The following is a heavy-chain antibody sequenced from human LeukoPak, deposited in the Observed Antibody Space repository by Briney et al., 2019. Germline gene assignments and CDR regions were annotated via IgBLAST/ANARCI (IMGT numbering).Heavy chain of an antibody. CDR3: ARDQGIVVVVDATPSSYYYGMDV. J-gene: IGHJ6*02. Sequence: PGGSLRLSCAASGFTFSSYWMSWVRQAPGKGLEGVANIKQDGSEKYYVDSVEGRFTISRDNAKNQLYLKMNSLRAEDTAVYYCARDQGIVVVVDATPSSYYYGMDVWGQGTTVTVSS. CDR1: GFTFSSYW. CDR2: IKQDGSEK. V-gene: IGHV3-7*01. D-gene: IGHD2-15*01.